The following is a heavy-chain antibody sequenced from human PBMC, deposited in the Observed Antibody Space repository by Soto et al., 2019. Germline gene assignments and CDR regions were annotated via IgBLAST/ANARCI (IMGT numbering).Heavy chain of an antibody. CDR3: ASTYYTGDSGPYDY. V-gene: IGHV4-31*03. CDR2: IYYSGTA. CDR1: GDSISSGGYY. J-gene: IGHJ4*02. D-gene: IGHD1-26*01. Sequence: SETLSLTCTVSGDSISSGGYYWSWIRQHPGKGLEWIGYIYYSGTAYYNPSLESRVSISADTSENQFSLKVKSVTVADTAVYYCASTYYTGDSGPYDYWGQGTLVT.